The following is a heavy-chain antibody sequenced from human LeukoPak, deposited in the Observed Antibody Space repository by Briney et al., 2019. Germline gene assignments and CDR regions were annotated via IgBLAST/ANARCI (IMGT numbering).Heavy chain of an antibody. D-gene: IGHD7-27*01. J-gene: IGHJ5*02. CDR2: INPDSGGT. V-gene: IGHV1-2*02. CDR1: GYTFTGYY. Sequence: ASVKVSCKASGYTFTGYYMHWVRQAPGQGLEWMGWINPDSGGTNYGKNFQGRVTMTRDTSISIVYMEMNRLRSDDTAVYYCARESGLGIDLSWFDTWGQGTLVTVSS. CDR3: ARESGLGIDLSWFDT.